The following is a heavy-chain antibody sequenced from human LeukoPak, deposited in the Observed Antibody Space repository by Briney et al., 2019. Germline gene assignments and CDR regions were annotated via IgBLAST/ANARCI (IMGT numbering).Heavy chain of an antibody. CDR1: GFTFSSYA. CDR2: ISGSGGST. V-gene: IGHV3-23*01. CDR3: AKAFTSRSPLRYFDWFRHPPIDGDRGYFDY. Sequence: QAGGSLRLSCAASGFTFSSYAMSWVRQAPGKGLEWVSAISGSGGSTYYADSVKGRFTISRDNSKNTLYLQMNSLRAEDTAVYYCAKAFTSRSPLRYFDWFRHPPIDGDRGYFDYWGQGTLDTVSS. J-gene: IGHJ4*02. D-gene: IGHD3-9*01.